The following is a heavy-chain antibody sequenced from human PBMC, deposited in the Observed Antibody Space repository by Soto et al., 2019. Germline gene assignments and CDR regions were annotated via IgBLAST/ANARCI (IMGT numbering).Heavy chain of an antibody. CDR2: IYYTGST. D-gene: IGHD3-3*01. J-gene: IGHJ4*02. CDR3: ARVTSGYRPHFEY. Sequence: PSETLSLTCTVSGGSISSYYWSWIRQPPGKGLECIGYIYYTGSTNYKPSLKSRATISVDTSKNQFSLKLSSVTAADTAVYYCARVTSGYRPHFEYWGQGTLVTVS. CDR1: GGSISSYY. V-gene: IGHV4-59*01.